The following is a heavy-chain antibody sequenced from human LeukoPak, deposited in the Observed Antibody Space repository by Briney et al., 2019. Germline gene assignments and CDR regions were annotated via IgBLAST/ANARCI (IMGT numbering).Heavy chain of an antibody. CDR1: GFTFSSYS. D-gene: IGHD3-22*01. CDR3: ARRNYYDSSGNFDY. Sequence: PGGSLRLSCAASGFTFSSYSMNWVRQAPGKGLEWVSYISSSSSTIYYADSVKGRFTISRDNAKNSLYLQMNSLRAEDTAVYYCARRNYYDSSGNFDYWGQGTLVTVSS. CDR2: ISSSSSTI. V-gene: IGHV3-48*01. J-gene: IGHJ4*02.